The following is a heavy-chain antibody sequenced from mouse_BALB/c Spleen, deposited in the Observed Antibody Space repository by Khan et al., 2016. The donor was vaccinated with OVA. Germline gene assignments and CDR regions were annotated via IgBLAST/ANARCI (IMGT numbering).Heavy chain of an antibody. CDR2: ISYSGVT. Sequence: EVQLQESGPGLVKPSQSLSLTCTVTGYSITSGYAWNWIRQFPGNKLEWMGYISYSGVTSYTPSLKSRISITRDTSKNPFFLPLNSVTTEDTATYYCARGNYYGYYFDYWGQGTTPTVSS. V-gene: IGHV3-2*02. D-gene: IGHD1-1*01. J-gene: IGHJ2*01. CDR1: GYSITSGYA. CDR3: ARGNYYGYYFDY.